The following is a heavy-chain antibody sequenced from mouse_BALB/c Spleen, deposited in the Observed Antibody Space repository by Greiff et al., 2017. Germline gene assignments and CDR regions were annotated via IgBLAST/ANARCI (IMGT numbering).Heavy chain of an antibody. D-gene: IGHD1-1*01. CDR2: IYPGNVNT. CDR3: AREGFTTVGAY. V-gene: IGHV1S56*01. J-gene: IGHJ3*01. CDR1: GYTFTSYY. Sequence: VQLQQSGPELVKPGASVRISCKASGYTFTSYYIHWVKQRPGQGLEWIGWIYPGNVNTKYNEKFKGKATLTADKSSSTAYMQLSSLTSEDSAVYFCAREGFTTVGAYWGQGTLVTVSA.